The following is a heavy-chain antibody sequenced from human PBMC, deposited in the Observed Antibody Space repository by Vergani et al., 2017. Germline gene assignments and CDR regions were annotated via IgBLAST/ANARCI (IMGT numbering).Heavy chain of an antibody. Sequence: QVQLQESGPGVVKPSQTLSLTCAVSGGSMSDFYWTWIRQPAGRGLEWIGRIYPNGNGNYNESLRSRLTMSIDTSRSQFSLSLSSVTAADTAVYYCARGNCGVNCPKYNWLAPWGRGILVTVSS. J-gene: IGHJ5*02. V-gene: IGHV4-4*07. D-gene: IGHD2-21*01. CDR3: ARGNCGVNCPKYNWLAP. CDR2: IYPNGNG. CDR1: GGSMSDFY.